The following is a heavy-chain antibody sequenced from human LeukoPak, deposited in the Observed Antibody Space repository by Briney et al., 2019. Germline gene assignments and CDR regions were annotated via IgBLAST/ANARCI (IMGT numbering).Heavy chain of an antibody. Sequence: ASVKVSCKASGYTFNRHGISWARQAPGQGLEWMGWINPNSGGTNYAQKFQGRVTMTRDTSISTAYMELSRLRSDDTAVYYCASKLGSGWYRAFDYWGQGTLVTVSS. CDR1: GYTFNRHG. D-gene: IGHD6-19*01. J-gene: IGHJ4*02. V-gene: IGHV1-2*02. CDR2: INPNSGGT. CDR3: ASKLGSGWYRAFDY.